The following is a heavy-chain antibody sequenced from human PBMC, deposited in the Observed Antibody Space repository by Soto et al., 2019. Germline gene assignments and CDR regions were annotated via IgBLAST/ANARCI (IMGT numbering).Heavy chain of an antibody. CDR2: ISATGGST. Sequence: GGSLRLSCAASGFTFSSYTMSWVRQAPGKGLEWVSGISATGGSTYYADSVKGRFTFSRDNSKNTLYLQMNSLRAEDTAVYYCAKGFIRDCGGDCTVDTWGQGTLVTVS. CDR1: GFTFSSYT. V-gene: IGHV3-23*01. D-gene: IGHD2-21*02. J-gene: IGHJ5*02. CDR3: AKGFIRDCGGDCTVDT.